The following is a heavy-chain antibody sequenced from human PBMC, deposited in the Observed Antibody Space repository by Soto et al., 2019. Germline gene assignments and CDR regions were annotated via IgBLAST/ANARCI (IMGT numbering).Heavy chain of an antibody. D-gene: IGHD1-1*01. CDR3: ARDGERDTGLNFYYYLLGMDA. CDR1: GYTFTTYG. Sequence: ASVKVSCKASGYTFTTYGISWVRQAPGQGLEWMGWISPYNGTTKYAEKFQGEMTMTTDTATSTAYMDLRSLRSDDTAVYYCARDGERDTGLNFYYYLLGMDAWGQGTRVTVS. CDR2: ISPYNGTT. V-gene: IGHV1-18*04. J-gene: IGHJ6*02.